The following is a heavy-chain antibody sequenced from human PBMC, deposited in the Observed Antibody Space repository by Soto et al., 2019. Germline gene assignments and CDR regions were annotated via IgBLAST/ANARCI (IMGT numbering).Heavy chain of an antibody. CDR1: GFTVSSNY. J-gene: IGHJ4*02. V-gene: IGHV3-66*01. CDR3: ARGPVIPTACTVDY. Sequence: GGSLRLSCAASGFTVSSNYMNWVRQAPGKGLEWVSVIYSGGSTNYADSVKGRFTISRDNSKNTLYLQMNSLRAEDTAVYYCARGPVIPTACTVDYWGKGPLVTVSS. CDR2: IYSGGST. D-gene: IGHD6-13*01.